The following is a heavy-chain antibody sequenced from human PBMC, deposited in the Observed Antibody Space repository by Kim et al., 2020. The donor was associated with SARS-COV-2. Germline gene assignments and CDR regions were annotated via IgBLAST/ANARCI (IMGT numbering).Heavy chain of an antibody. CDR3: AKANVVLWFGIFHDDAFDL. V-gene: IGHV3-30*18. CDR2: ISYDGSKK. Sequence: GGSLRLSCAASGFTFNNFGMHWVRQAPGKGLEWVAVISYDGSKKHYADSVNGRFTISRDSSKNTMSLQMSGLTAEDTAVYYCAKANVVLWFGIFHDDAFDLWGQGTMVTVSS. D-gene: IGHD3-10*01. CDR1: GFTFNNFG. J-gene: IGHJ3*01.